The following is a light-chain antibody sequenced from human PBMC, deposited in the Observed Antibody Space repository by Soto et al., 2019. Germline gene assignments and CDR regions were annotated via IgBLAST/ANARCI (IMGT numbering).Light chain of an antibody. CDR3: SSYTSSNSVV. CDR1: STDVGSYNR. J-gene: IGLJ2*01. Sequence: QSALTQPPSVSGSPGQSVTISCTGTSTDVGSYNRVSWYQQPPGTAPKLMIYEVSYRPSGVPDRFSGSKSGNTASLTIPGLQAEDEADYYCSSYTSSNSVVFGGGTKLTVL. CDR2: EVS. V-gene: IGLV2-18*02.